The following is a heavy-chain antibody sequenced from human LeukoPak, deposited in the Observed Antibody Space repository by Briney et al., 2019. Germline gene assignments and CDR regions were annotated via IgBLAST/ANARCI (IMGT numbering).Heavy chain of an antibody. CDR1: GYTFTGYY. Sequence: ASVKVSCKASGYTFTGYYMHWVRQAPGQGLEGMGRINPNSGGTNYAQKFQGRVTMTRDTSISTAYMELSRLRSDDTAVYYCARSGYSSGWYYFDYWGQGTRVTVSA. J-gene: IGHJ4*02. V-gene: IGHV1-2*06. CDR2: INPNSGGT. CDR3: ARSGYSSGWYYFDY. D-gene: IGHD6-19*01.